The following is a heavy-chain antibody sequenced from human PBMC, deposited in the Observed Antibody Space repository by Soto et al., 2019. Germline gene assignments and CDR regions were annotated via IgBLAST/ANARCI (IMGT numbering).Heavy chain of an antibody. Sequence: SETLSLTCTVSGGSISSYYWSWIRQPPGKGLEWIGYIYYSGSTNYNPSLKSRVTISVDTSKNQFSLKLSSVTAADTAVYYCARVPPYDSSGYYYGTFDYWGQGTLVTVSS. V-gene: IGHV4-59*01. CDR2: IYYSGST. CDR3: ARVPPYDSSGYYYGTFDY. D-gene: IGHD3-22*01. CDR1: GGSISSYY. J-gene: IGHJ4*02.